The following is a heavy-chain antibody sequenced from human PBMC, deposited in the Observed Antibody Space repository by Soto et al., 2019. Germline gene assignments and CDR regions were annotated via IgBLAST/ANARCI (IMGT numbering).Heavy chain of an antibody. J-gene: IGHJ6*02. Sequence: ASVKVSCKASGYTFTGYYMHWVRQAPGQGLEWMGWINPNSGGTNYAQKFQGRVTMTRDTSISTAYMELSRLRSDDTAVYYCARRLALWPRLYGMDVWGQGTTVTVSS. CDR2: INPNSGGT. CDR3: ARRLALWPRLYGMDV. V-gene: IGHV1-2*02. CDR1: GYTFTGYY. D-gene: IGHD5-18*01.